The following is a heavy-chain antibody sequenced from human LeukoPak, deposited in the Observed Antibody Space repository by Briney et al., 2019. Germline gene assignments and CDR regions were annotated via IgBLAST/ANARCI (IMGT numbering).Heavy chain of an antibody. CDR2: MNPNSGNT. CDR1: GYTFTSYD. CDR3: ARGPPYCVGDCHFFDY. V-gene: IGHV1-8*01. D-gene: IGHD2-21*02. J-gene: IGHJ4*02. Sequence: ASVKVSCKASGYTFTSYDINWVRQATGQGLEWMGWMNPNSGNTGYAQKFQGRVTMTRNTSISTAYMELSSLRSEDTAVYYCARGPPYCVGDCHFFDYWGQGTLVTVSS.